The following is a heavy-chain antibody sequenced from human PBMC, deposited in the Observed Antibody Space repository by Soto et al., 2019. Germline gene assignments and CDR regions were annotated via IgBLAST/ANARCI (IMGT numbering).Heavy chain of an antibody. J-gene: IGHJ4*02. D-gene: IGHD3-3*01. CDR3: AHVTIFGPPQI. CDR2: IYYSGST. V-gene: IGHV4-59*01. CDR1: GGSISSYY. Sequence: SETLSLTCTVSGGSISSYYWSWIRQPPGKGLEWIGYIYYSGSTNYNPSLKSRVTISVDTSKNQFSLKLSSVTAEDTAVYYCAHVTIFGPPQIWGQGTLVTVSS.